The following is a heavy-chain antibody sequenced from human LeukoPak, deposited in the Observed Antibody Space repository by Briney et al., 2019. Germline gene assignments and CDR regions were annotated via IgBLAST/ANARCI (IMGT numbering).Heavy chain of an antibody. CDR1: GDSVSSNSAA. V-gene: IGHV6-1*01. J-gene: IGHJ4*02. CDR3: ARASRYHKNTRFDY. D-gene: IGHD1-14*01. CDR2: TYYRSKWYN. Sequence: SQTLSPTCAISGDSVSSNSAAWNWIRQSPSRGLEWLGRTYYRSKWYNDYAVSVKSRITINPDTSKNQFSLQLNSMTPEDTAVYYCARASRYHKNTRFDYWGQGTLVTVSS.